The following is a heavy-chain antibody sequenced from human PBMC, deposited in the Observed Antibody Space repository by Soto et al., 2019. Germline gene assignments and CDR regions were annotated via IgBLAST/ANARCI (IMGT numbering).Heavy chain of an antibody. CDR3: ARGLVVTPSVTYFDY. J-gene: IGHJ4*02. D-gene: IGHD2-21*02. Sequence: PSETLSLTCTVSVGSISSYYWSWIRQPPGKGLEWIGYIYYSGSTNYNPSLKSRVTISVDTSKNQFSLKLSSVTAADTAVYYCARGLVVTPSVTYFDYWGQGTLVTVSS. CDR2: IYYSGST. CDR1: VGSISSYY. V-gene: IGHV4-59*01.